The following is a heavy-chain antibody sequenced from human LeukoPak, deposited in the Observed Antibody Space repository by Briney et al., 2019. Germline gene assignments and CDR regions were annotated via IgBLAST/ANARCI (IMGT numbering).Heavy chain of an antibody. Sequence: GESVKISCKGSGYSFTYYWIGWVRQMPGKGLEWMGIIYPGDSDTRYRPSFQGQVTISVDKSISTAYLQWSSLKASDAAMYYCARQDGNSKYYFDYWGQGTLVTVSS. V-gene: IGHV5-51*01. D-gene: IGHD1-1*01. CDR1: GYSFTYYW. CDR3: ARQDGNSKYYFDY. CDR2: IYPGDSDT. J-gene: IGHJ4*02.